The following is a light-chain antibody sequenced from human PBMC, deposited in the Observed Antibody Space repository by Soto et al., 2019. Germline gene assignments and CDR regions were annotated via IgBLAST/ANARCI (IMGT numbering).Light chain of an antibody. CDR3: CSYGGGNNFYV. Sequence: SVLTHPPSASGSPGQSVTISCTGTSSDIGTYDYVSWYQHLPDKAPKLIIYEVSKRPSGVPDRFSGSKSGNTASLTVSGLQAEDEGDYYCCSYGGGNNFYVFGTGTKVTVL. CDR1: SSDIGTYDY. CDR2: EVS. V-gene: IGLV2-8*01. J-gene: IGLJ1*01.